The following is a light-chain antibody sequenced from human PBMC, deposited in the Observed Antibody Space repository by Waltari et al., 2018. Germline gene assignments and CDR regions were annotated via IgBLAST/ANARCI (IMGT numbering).Light chain of an antibody. Sequence: QSALTQPASVSGSPGQSITISCTGTSSDVGGYNYVSWYQQHPGKAPKLMIYEVNNRRSGVSNRFSGSKSGNTASLTISGIQAEDEADYYCSSYTSSSTLLYVFGTGTKVTVL. CDR1: SSDVGGYNY. V-gene: IGLV2-14*01. CDR3: SSYTSSSTLLYV. CDR2: EVN. J-gene: IGLJ1*01.